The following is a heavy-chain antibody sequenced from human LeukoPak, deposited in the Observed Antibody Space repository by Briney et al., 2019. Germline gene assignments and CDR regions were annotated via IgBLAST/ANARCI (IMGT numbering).Heavy chain of an antibody. Sequence: SDTLSLTCTVSGGSISTYYWNWIRQPPGKGLEWIGYIYFSGSINYNRSLKSRVTISVDTSKNQFSLRLNSVTAADTAVYYCARGTGSYFTPYYFDYWGQGTLVTVSS. CDR2: IYFSGSI. D-gene: IGHD1-26*01. CDR1: GGSISTYY. V-gene: IGHV4-59*01. J-gene: IGHJ4*02. CDR3: ARGTGSYFTPYYFDY.